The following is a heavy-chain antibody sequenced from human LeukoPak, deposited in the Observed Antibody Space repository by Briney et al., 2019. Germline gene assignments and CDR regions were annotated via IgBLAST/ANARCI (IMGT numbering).Heavy chain of an antibody. CDR1: GGSISSSSYY. CDR2: IYYSGST. Sequence: PSETLSLTCTVSGGSISSSSYYWGWIRQPPGKGLEWIGSIYYSGSTYYNPSLKSRVTISVDTSKNQFSLKLSSVTAADTAVYYCARVSSITIFGVVIPEDFDYWGQGTLVTVSS. V-gene: IGHV4-39*07. J-gene: IGHJ4*02. D-gene: IGHD3-3*01. CDR3: ARVSSITIFGVVIPEDFDY.